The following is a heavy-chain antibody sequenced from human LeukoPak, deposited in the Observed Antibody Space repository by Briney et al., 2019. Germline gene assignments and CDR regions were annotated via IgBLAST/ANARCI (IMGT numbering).Heavy chain of an antibody. V-gene: IGHV4-59*12. J-gene: IGHJ3*02. D-gene: IGHD3-16*01. CDR3: GRGPDDAYI. Sequence: PSETLSLTCTVSGGSISSYYWSWIRQPPGKGLEWIGYIYYSGSTNYNPSLKSRVTISVDTSKNQFSLKLSSVTAADTAVYYCGRGPDDAYIWGQGTRVTVSS. CDR2: IYYSGST. CDR1: GGSISSYY.